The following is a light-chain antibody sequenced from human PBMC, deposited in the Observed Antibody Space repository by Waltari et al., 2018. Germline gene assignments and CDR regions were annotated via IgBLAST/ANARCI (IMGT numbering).Light chain of an antibody. CDR3: CSYAGSYTFV. V-gene: IGLV2-11*01. Sequence: QSALTQSRSVSGSPGQSVTISCTGTSSDVGGYNYVSWYQPHPGKAPKLMIYDVGKRPSGVPDRFSGSKSGNTASLTISGLRAEDEADYYCCSYAGSYTFVFGTGTKVTVL. CDR2: DVG. CDR1: SSDVGGYNY. J-gene: IGLJ1*01.